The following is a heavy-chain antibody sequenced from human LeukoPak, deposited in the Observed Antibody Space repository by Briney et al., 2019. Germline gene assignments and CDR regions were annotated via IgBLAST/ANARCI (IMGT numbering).Heavy chain of an antibody. CDR2: ISYDGSNK. V-gene: IGHV3-30-3*01. J-gene: IGHJ4*02. Sequence: PGRSLRLSCAASGFTFSSYAMHWVRQAPGKGLEWVAVISYDGSNKYWADSVKGRFTISRDNSKNTLYLQMNSLRAEDTAVYYCARARPLSEFDYWGQGTLVTVSS. CDR1: GFTFSSYA. CDR3: ARARPLSEFDY. D-gene: IGHD3-16*02.